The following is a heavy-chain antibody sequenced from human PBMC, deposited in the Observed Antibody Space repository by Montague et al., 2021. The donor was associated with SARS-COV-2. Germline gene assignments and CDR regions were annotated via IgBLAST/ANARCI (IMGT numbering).Heavy chain of an antibody. CDR2: IDWDDNK. J-gene: IGHJ4*02. Sequence: PALVKPTQTLTLTCTFSGFSLSTSGMCVSWVRQPPGKALEWLALIDWDDNKFYSTSLKTRLTISKDTSKNQVVLTMTNVDPVDTATYYCARSLYDILTGYYFPFDYWGQGTLVTVSS. CDR3: ARSLYDILTGYYFPFDY. D-gene: IGHD3-9*01. V-gene: IGHV2-70*20. CDR1: GFSLSTSGMC.